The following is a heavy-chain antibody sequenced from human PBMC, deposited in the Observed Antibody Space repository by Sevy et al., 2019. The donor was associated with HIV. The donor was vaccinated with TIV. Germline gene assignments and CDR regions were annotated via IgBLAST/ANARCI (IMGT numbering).Heavy chain of an antibody. J-gene: IGHJ4*02. CDR2: LSGTGGST. D-gene: IGHD2-2*01. CDR1: GFTFSRYS. CDR3: AKDLDIVAVAAAIRLSY. Sequence: GGSLRLSCAASGFTFSRYSMNWVRQAPGKGLEWVSALSGTGGSTYYADSVKGRFTISRDNSKNTLYLQMNSLRVEDTAVYYCAKDLDIVAVAAAIRLSYWGQGTLVTVSS. V-gene: IGHV3-23*01.